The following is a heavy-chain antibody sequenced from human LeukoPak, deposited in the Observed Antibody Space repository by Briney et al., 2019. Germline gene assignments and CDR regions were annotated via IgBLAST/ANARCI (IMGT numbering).Heavy chain of an antibody. CDR3: ARRGYSYGSGYDFDY. D-gene: IGHD5-18*01. V-gene: IGHV3-23*01. Sequence: GGSLRLSCAASGFTFSSYTMSWVRQAPGEGLDWVSGISGGGTSTYCADSVKGRFTISRDNSKNTLYLQMNSLRAEDTATYYCARRGYSYGSGYDFDYWGQGTLVTVSP. J-gene: IGHJ4*02. CDR2: ISGGGTST. CDR1: GFTFSSYT.